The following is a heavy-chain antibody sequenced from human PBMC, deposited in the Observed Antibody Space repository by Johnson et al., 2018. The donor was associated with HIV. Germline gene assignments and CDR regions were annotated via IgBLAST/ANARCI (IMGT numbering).Heavy chain of an antibody. J-gene: IGHJ3*02. Sequence: VQLVESGGGLVQPGGSLRLSCAASGFTFSSYWMSWIRQAPGKGLEWVAVILYDGSNKYYADSVKGRFTISRDNAKNSLYLQMNSLRAEDTAVYYCARIVGATLAFDIWGQGTMVTVSS. CDR1: GFTFSSYW. D-gene: IGHD1-26*01. V-gene: IGHV3-7*01. CDR2: ILYDGSNK. CDR3: ARIVGATLAFDI.